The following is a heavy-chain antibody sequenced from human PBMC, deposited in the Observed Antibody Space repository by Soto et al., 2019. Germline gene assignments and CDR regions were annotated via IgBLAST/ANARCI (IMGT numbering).Heavy chain of an antibody. CDR3: ARDGGYDSSGYSEFDY. J-gene: IGHJ4*02. CDR2: IIPIFGTA. CDR1: GGTFSSYA. D-gene: IGHD3-22*01. V-gene: IGHV1-69*13. Sequence: SVKVSCKAFGGTFSSYAISWVRQAPGQGLEWMGGIIPIFGTANYAQKFQGRVTITADESTSTAYMELSSLRSEDTAVYYCARDGGYDSSGYSEFDYWGQGTLVSVSS.